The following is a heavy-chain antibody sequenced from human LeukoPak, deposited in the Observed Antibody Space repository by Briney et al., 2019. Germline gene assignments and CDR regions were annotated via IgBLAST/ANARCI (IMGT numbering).Heavy chain of an antibody. V-gene: IGHV3-23*01. CDR3: AQDIAAASED. Sequence: GGSLRLSCAASRFTLSSYSMSWVRQAPRKGREWVSAICRSVGSTYYAHSLKGRFTISRDNSKNTLHLQMNILTAEGTAQYYCAQDIAAASEDWGQGTLVTVSS. J-gene: IGHJ4*02. CDR1: RFTLSSYS. D-gene: IGHD6-13*01. CDR2: ICRSVGST.